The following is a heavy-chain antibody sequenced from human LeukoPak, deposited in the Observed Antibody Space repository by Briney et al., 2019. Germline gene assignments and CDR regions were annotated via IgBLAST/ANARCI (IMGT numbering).Heavy chain of an antibody. D-gene: IGHD1-14*01. CDR2: INHSGST. Sequence: PSETLSLTCAVYGGSFSGYYWSWIRQPPGKGLEWIGEINHSGSTNYNPSLKSRVTISVDTSKNQFSLKLSSVTAADTAVYYCAGRTRYYYYYGMDVWGQGTTVTVSS. J-gene: IGHJ6*02. V-gene: IGHV4-34*01. CDR1: GGSFSGYY. CDR3: AGRTRYYYYYGMDV.